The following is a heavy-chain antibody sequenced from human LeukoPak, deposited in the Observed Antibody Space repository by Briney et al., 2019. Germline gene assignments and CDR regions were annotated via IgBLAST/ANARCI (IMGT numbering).Heavy chain of an antibody. D-gene: IGHD3-10*01. CDR2: INQSEST. J-gene: IGHJ4*02. CDR3: ARQMRVLWFGELFPSGFDY. CDR1: GGSFSGYY. V-gene: IGHV4-34*01. Sequence: PSETLSLTCAVYGGSFSGYYWSWIRQAPGKGLEWIGEINQSESTNYNPSLQRRVTISVDTSKNQFSLRLSSVTAADTAVYYCARQMRVLWFGELFPSGFDYWGQGTLVTVSS.